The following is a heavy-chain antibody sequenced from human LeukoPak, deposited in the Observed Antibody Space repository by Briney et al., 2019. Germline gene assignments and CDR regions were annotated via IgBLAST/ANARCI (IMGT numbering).Heavy chain of an antibody. D-gene: IGHD6-6*01. J-gene: IGHJ4*02. Sequence: GASVKVSCKASGYTFTNYGISWVRQAPGQGLEWMGWISAYNGNTNYAQKLQGRVTMTTDTSTSTAYMELRSLRSDDTAVYYCARDLSIAALVYFDYWGQGTLVTVSS. V-gene: IGHV1-18*01. CDR3: ARDLSIAALVYFDY. CDR2: ISAYNGNT. CDR1: GYTFTNYG.